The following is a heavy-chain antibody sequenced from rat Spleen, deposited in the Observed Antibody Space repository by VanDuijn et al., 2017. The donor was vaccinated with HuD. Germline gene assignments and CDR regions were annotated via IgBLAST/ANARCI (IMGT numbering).Heavy chain of an antibody. CDR2: MRYDGDT. CDR3: SRAIAADYVMAA. J-gene: IGHJ4*01. CDR1: GFSLPGNN. Sequence: QVQLKVSGPGLVQSSQTLSPTCTVSGFSLPGNNVHWVRQPPGKGLEWKGRMRYDGDTSYNSALRSRLRVTRDTSKNQVFLKMDSLQTDDTAIYYCSRAIAADYVMAAWGQGASVTVSS. D-gene: IGHD1-2*01. V-gene: IGHV2-63*01.